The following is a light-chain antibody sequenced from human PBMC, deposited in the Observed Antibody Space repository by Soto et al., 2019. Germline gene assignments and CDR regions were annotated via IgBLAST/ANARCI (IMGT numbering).Light chain of an antibody. CDR1: SSEVGGYNY. J-gene: IGLJ1*01. CDR3: SSYTSSSTYV. Sequence: QSVLTQPASVSGSPGQSITIPCTGTSSEVGGYNYVSWYQQHPGKAPKLMIYDVSNRPSGVSNRFSGSKSGNTASLTISGLQAEDEGDYYCSSYTSSSTYVFGTGTKVXVL. CDR2: DVS. V-gene: IGLV2-14*01.